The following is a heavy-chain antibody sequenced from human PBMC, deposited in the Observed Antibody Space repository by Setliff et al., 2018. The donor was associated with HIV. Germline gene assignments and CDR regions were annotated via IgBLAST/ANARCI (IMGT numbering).Heavy chain of an antibody. CDR3: VRGWDDKVSTISAPYYYYMDV. V-gene: IGHV4-34*01. CDR1: GGSLNGFY. Sequence: SETLSLTCAFYGGSLNGFYWGWIRQSPGKGLEWIGEINHRGSTKYNPSLKSRVTIRVDMSKNQFSLEVTAVTAADTAVYCCVRGWDDKVSTISAPYYYYMDVWGKGTTVTV. D-gene: IGHD5-12*01. CDR2: INHRGST. J-gene: IGHJ6*03.